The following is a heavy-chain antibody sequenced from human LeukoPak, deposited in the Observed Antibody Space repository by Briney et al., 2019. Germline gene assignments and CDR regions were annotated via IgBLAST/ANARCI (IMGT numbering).Heavy chain of an antibody. CDR3: ATGAPFDI. CDR2: ISSSSSYV. Sequence: GALRLSCAASGFTFSSYSMNWVRQAPGKGLEWVSSISSSSSYVYYADSVKGRFTISRDNAKNSLYLQMNSLRAEDTAVYYCATGAPFDIWGQGTMVTVSS. V-gene: IGHV3-21*01. J-gene: IGHJ3*02. CDR1: GFTFSSYS.